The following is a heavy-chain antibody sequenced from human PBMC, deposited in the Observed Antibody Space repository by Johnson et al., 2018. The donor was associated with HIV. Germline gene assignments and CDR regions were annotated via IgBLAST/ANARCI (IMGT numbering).Heavy chain of an antibody. J-gene: IGHJ3*02. CDR1: GFTFSDYY. V-gene: IGHV3-11*04. D-gene: IGHD3-10*01. CDR3: ARAPEVRGVDAFDI. Sequence: QVQLVESGGGLVNPGGSLRLSCAASGFTFSDYYMSWIRQAPGTGLEWVSYISSSGNTMYYADPVKFRFTISRDNAKNSLYLQMNILRAEDTAVYYCARAPEVRGVDAFDIWGQGTMVTVSS. CDR2: ISSSGNTM.